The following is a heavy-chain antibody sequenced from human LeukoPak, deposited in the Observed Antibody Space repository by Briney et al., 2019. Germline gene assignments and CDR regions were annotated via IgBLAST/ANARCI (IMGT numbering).Heavy chain of an antibody. J-gene: IGHJ4*01. CDR3: ARDAPSYYAGSGNNL. Sequence: EASVNVSCKASGYTFTSYGISWVRQAPGQGLECVGWISAYNGNTDYAQHLQGRVTMTTDTSTTTAYMELTRLRSDDTAVYYCARDAPSYYAGSGNNLWGQGTLVIISS. CDR2: ISAYNGNT. V-gene: IGHV1-18*01. D-gene: IGHD3-10*01. CDR1: GYTFTSYG.